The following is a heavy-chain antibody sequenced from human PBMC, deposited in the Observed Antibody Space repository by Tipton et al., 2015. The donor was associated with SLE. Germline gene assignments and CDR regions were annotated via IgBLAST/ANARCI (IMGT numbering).Heavy chain of an antibody. Sequence: QLVQSGAEVKKPGSSVKVSCKASGGTFSSYAISWVRQAPGQGLEWMGRIIPIFGTANYAQKFQGRVTITADESTSTAYMEVRSLRSEDSAVYYCAGRDYVWRSYRGPDAFDIWGQGTMVTVSS. V-gene: IGHV1-69*18. CDR2: IIPIFGTA. J-gene: IGHJ3*02. CDR3: AGRDYVWRSYRGPDAFDI. D-gene: IGHD3-16*02. CDR1: GGTFSSYA.